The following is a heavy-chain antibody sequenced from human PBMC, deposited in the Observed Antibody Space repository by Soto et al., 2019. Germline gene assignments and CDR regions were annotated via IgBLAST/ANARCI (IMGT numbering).Heavy chain of an antibody. J-gene: IGHJ3*02. D-gene: IGHD2-15*01. CDR2: ISAYNGNT. CDR1: GYTFTSYG. V-gene: IGHV1-18*01. CDR3: ASLGYCSGGSCYDKTSDAFDI. Sequence: ASVKVSCKASGYTFTSYGISWVRQAHGQGLEWMGWISAYNGNTHYAQKLQGRVTMTRDTSTSTVYMELSSLRSEDTAVYYCASLGYCSGGSCYDKTSDAFDIWGQGTMVTVSS.